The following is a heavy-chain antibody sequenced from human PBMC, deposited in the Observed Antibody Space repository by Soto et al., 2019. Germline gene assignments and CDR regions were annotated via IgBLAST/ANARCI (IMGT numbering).Heavy chain of an antibody. J-gene: IGHJ5*02. D-gene: IGHD2-15*01. CDR1: GYTFTSYA. V-gene: IGHV1-3*01. CDR3: ARDADIVVVVAATKGYWFDP. CDR2: INAGNGNT. Sequence: QVQLVQSGAEVKKPGASVKVSCKASGYTFTSYAMHWVRQAPGQRLEWMGWINAGNGNTKYSQKLQGRVTITRDTSASTAYMELSSLRSEHTAVYYCARDADIVVVVAATKGYWFDPWGQGTLVTVSS.